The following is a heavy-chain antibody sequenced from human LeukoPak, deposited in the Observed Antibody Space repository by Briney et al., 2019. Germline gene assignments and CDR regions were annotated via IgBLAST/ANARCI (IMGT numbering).Heavy chain of an antibody. CDR3: ARSRITMVRD. CDR2: IYYSGST. V-gene: IGHV4-31*03. D-gene: IGHD3-10*01. J-gene: IGHJ4*02. Sequence: SETLSLTCTVSGGSISSGGYYWRWIRQHPGKGLEWIGYIYYSGSTYYNPSLKSRVTISVDTSKNQFSLKLSSVTAADTAVYYCARSRITMVRDWGQGTLVTVSS. CDR1: GGSISSGGYY.